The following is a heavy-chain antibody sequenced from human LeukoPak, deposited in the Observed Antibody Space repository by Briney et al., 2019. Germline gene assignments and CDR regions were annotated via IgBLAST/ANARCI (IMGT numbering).Heavy chain of an antibody. CDR1: GASISRDY. CDR3: ARGKRWLVQDGDLFDY. D-gene: IGHD6-19*01. Sequence: PSETLSLTCTVSGASISRDYWTWIRQPPGKGLEWIGYIYNGGSTTYSPSLNSRVTISVDTSKNQFSLKLSSVTAADTAVYYCARGKRWLVQDGDLFDYWGQGTLVTVSS. V-gene: IGHV4-59*12. J-gene: IGHJ4*02. CDR2: IYNGGST.